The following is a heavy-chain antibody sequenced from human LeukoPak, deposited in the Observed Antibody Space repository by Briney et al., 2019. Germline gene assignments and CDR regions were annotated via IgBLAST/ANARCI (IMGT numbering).Heavy chain of an antibody. V-gene: IGHV3-53*01. D-gene: IGHD3-3*01. J-gene: IGHJ4*02. CDR3: ARGRGLGVVSPYFDY. Sequence: GGSLRLSCAASGFTFTSYSMNWVRQAPGNGLERVPVIYGDGRTSHSASVRGRFTISRDNSKNIVSLQMNNLRAEDTAVYYCARGRGLGVVSPYFDYWGQGTLVTVSS. CDR1: GFTFTSYS. CDR2: IYGDGRT.